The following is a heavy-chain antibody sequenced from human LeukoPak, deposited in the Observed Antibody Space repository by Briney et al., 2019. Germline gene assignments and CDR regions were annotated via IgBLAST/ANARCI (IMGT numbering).Heavy chain of an antibody. V-gene: IGHV3-48*01. CDR1: GFTFSSYS. Sequence: GGSLRLSCAASGFTFSSYSTNWVRQAPGKGLEWVSYISSSSSTIYYADSVKGRFTISRDNSKNTLYLQMNSLRAEDTAVYYCAKGRVVPAAMVDYWGQGTLVTVSS. D-gene: IGHD2-2*01. CDR3: AKGRVVPAAMVDY. CDR2: ISSSSSTI. J-gene: IGHJ4*02.